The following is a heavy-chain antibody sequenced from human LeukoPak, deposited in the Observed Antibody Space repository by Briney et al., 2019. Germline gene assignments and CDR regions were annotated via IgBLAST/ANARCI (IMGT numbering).Heavy chain of an antibody. CDR2: IHHSGST. V-gene: IGHV4-34*10. CDR3: ARDAYLNWFDP. J-gene: IGHJ5*02. Sequence: SETLSLTCAVYGGSFSGYYWSWIRQPPGKGLECIGEIHHSGSTNYNPSLKSRVTMSVDTSKNQFSLKLSSVTAADTAVYYCARDAYLNWFDPWGQGTLVTVSS. CDR1: GGSFSGYY. D-gene: IGHD2-2*01.